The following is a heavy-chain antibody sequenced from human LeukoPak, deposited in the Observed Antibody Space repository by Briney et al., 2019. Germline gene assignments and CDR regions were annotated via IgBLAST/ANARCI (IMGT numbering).Heavy chain of an antibody. V-gene: IGHV4-34*01. CDR2: INHSGST. CDR1: GGSFSGYY. Sequence: PSETLSLTCAVYGGSFSGYYWSWIRQPPGKGLEWIGEINHSGSTNYNPSLKSRVTISVDTSKIQFSLKLSSVTAADTAVYYCARDHRYYDFWSGYPFFDYWGQGTLVTVSS. D-gene: IGHD3-3*01. J-gene: IGHJ4*02. CDR3: ARDHRYYDFWSGYPFFDY.